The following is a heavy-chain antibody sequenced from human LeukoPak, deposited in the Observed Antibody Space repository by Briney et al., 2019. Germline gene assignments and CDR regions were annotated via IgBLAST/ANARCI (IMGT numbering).Heavy chain of an antibody. CDR2: ISSSSSYI. CDR1: GFTFSSYS. D-gene: IGHD3-16*01. Sequence: KPGGSLRLSCAASGFTFSSYSMNWVRQAPGKGLEWVSSISSSSSYIYYADSVKGRFTISRDNAKNSLYLQMNSLRAEETAVYYCARGWGEGGPYGMDVWGQGTTVTVSS. CDR3: ARGWGEGGPYGMDV. J-gene: IGHJ6*02. V-gene: IGHV3-21*04.